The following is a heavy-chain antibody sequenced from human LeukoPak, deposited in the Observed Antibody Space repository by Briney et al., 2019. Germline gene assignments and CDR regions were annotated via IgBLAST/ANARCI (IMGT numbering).Heavy chain of an antibody. J-gene: IGHJ4*02. V-gene: IGHV4-34*01. CDR3: ARGHIAVAGIAYYFDY. Sequence: SETLSLTCAVYGGSSSGYYWSWIRQPPGKGLEWIGEINHSGSTNYNASLKSRVTISVDTSKNQFSLKLSSVTAADTAVYYCARGHIAVAGIAYYFDYWGQGTRVTVSS. D-gene: IGHD6-19*01. CDR1: GGSSSGYY. CDR2: INHSGST.